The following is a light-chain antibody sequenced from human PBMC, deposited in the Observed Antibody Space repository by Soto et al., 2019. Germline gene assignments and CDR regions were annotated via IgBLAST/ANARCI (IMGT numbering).Light chain of an antibody. CDR1: QSVRGNY. CDR3: QQYGFSLRT. Sequence: EVVLTQSPGTLSLYPGERATLSCRASQSVRGNYLAWYQQQPGQAPRLLISGASSRASGIPDRFSGSGSGTDFTLTISRLEPEDFAVYYCQQYGFSLRTFGQGTKVAIK. V-gene: IGKV3-20*01. CDR2: GAS. J-gene: IGKJ1*01.